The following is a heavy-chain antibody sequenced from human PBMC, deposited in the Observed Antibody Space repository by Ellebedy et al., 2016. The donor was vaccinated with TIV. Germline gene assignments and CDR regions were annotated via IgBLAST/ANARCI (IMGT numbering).Heavy chain of an antibody. Sequence: ASVKVSCKASGYTFSSYGINWVRQAPGQGLEWMGWINPNSGGTNYAQKFQGWVTMTRDTSISTAYMELRRLRSDDTAVYYCARGMRQGLWWPYFDYWGQGTLVTVFS. J-gene: IGHJ4*02. CDR3: ARGMRQGLWWPYFDY. D-gene: IGHD2-21*01. V-gene: IGHV1-2*04. CDR1: GYTFSSYG. CDR2: INPNSGGT.